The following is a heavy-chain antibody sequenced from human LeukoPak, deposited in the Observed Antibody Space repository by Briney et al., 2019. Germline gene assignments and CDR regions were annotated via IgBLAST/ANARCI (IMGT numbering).Heavy chain of an antibody. V-gene: IGHV1-18*01. Sequence: ASVKVSCKASGYRFSSNGISWVRQAPGQGLEWVGWVNTYNSETNYALKFQGRDTMTTDTSTATAYMELRGLRSDDTAVYYCARDNWNEFDPWGQGTLVTVSS. CDR3: ARDNWNEFDP. J-gene: IGHJ5*02. CDR2: VNTYNSET. D-gene: IGHD1-20*01. CDR1: GYRFSSNG.